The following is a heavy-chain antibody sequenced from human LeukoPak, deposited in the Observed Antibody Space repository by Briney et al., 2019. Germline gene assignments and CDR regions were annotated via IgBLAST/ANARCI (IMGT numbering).Heavy chain of an antibody. CDR3: VSNPTRGGGPKPRCYYNMGV. V-gene: IGHV3-48*01. CDR2: ISCSSSTI. CDR1: GFTFSSYG. Sequence: GGSLRLSCAASGFTFSSYGMTWVRQAPGKGLEWVSYISCSSSTIYYADSVRGRFTISRDNSKNTLYLQGNSLTAEDTAIYYCVSNPTRGGGPKPRCYYNMGVRDKWSTVTV. D-gene: IGHD3-16*01. J-gene: IGHJ6*03.